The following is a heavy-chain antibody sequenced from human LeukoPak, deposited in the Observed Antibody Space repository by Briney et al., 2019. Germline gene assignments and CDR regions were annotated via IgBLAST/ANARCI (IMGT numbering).Heavy chain of an antibody. CDR3: ARYMTTVNSVDY. CDR1: GGSISSSSYY. CDR2: IYYSGST. D-gene: IGHD4-17*01. V-gene: IGHV4-39*07. Sequence: SETLSLTCTVSGGSISSSSYYWGWIRQPPGKGLDGIGSIYYSGSTYYNPSLKSRVTISVDTSKNQFSRKLSSVTAADTAVYYCARYMTTVNSVDYWGQGTLVTVSS. J-gene: IGHJ4*02.